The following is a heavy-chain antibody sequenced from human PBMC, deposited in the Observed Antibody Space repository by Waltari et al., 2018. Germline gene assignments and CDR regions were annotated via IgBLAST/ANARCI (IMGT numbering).Heavy chain of an antibody. D-gene: IGHD1-26*01. CDR1: GFTFSSYS. CDR3: AREIGIGAFDI. V-gene: IGHV3-48*04. J-gene: IGHJ3*02. CDR2: ISSSSSTI. Sequence: EVQLVESGGGLVQPGGSLRLSCAASGFTFSSYSMNWVRQAPGKGLKWVSYISSSSSTIYYADSVKGRFTISRDNAKNSLYLQMNSLRAEDTAVYYCAREIGIGAFDIWGQGTMVTVSS.